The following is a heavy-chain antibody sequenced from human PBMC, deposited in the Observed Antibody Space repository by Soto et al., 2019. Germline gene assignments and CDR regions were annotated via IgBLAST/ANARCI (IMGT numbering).Heavy chain of an antibody. CDR2: IYYSGST. V-gene: IGHV4-59*01. D-gene: IGHD5-12*01. Sequence: SETLCVTYSVAGGSSISYGGSWILQPPGKGLEWIGYIYYSGSTNYNPSLKSRVTISVDTSKNQFSLKLSSVTAADTAVYYCARGFEYSGYDFDYWGQGTLVTVSS. CDR1: GGSSISYG. CDR3: ARGFEYSGYDFDY. J-gene: IGHJ4*02.